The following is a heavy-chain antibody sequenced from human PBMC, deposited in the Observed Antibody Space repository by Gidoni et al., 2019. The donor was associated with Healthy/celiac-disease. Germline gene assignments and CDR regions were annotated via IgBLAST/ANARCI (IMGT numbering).Heavy chain of an antibody. D-gene: IGHD2-2*01. CDR1: GGSISSGGYY. J-gene: IGHJ2*01. V-gene: IGHV4-31*03. Sequence: QVQLQESGPGLVKPSQTLSLTCTVSGGSISSGGYYWSWIRQHPGKGLEWIGYIYYSGSTYYNPSLKSRVTISVDTSKTQFSLKLSSVTAADTAVYYCARRMGSLVVPAQDWYFDLWGRGTLVTVSS. CDR3: ARRMGSLVVPAQDWYFDL. CDR2: IYYSGST.